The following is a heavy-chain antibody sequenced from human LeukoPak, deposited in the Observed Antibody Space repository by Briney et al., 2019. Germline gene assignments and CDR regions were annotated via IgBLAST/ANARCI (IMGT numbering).Heavy chain of an antibody. V-gene: IGHV3-30*04. CDR2: ISYDGSNK. D-gene: IGHD3-22*01. CDR1: GFTFSSYA. J-gene: IGHJ4*02. CDR3: ARVDYYDSRGLLYYFDY. Sequence: GGSLRLSCAASGFTFSSYAMHWVRQAPGKGLEWVAVISYDGSNKYYADSVKGRFTISRDNSKNTLYLQMNSLRAEDTAVYYCARVDYYDSRGLLYYFDYWGQGTLVTVSS.